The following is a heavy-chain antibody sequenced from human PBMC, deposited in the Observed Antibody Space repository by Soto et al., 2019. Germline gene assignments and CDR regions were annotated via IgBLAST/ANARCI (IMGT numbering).Heavy chain of an antibody. Sequence: SETLSVTRAVSGGSISRGGYSRGWIRQPPGKGLEWIGYIYHSGSTYYNPSLKSRVTISVGRSKNQFSLKLSSVTAADTAVYYCAGGYSGSETNYWGQGTLVTVSS. CDR2: IYHSGST. CDR1: GGSISRGGYS. D-gene: IGHD5-12*01. CDR3: AGGYSGSETNY. V-gene: IGHV4-30-2*01. J-gene: IGHJ4*02.